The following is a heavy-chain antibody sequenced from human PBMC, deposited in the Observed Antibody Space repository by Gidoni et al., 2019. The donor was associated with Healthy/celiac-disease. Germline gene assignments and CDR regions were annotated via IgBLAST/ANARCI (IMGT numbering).Heavy chain of an antibody. CDR1: GFTFSSYA. D-gene: IGHD4-17*01. CDR2: ISYDGSNK. J-gene: IGHJ6*02. V-gene: IGHV3-30*04. Sequence: QVQLVESGGGVVQPGRSLRLSCAASGFTFSSYAMHWVRQAPGKGLEWVAVISYDGSNKYYADSVKGRFTISRDNSKNTLYLQMNSLRAEDTAVYYCARDHDYGDYWQRPFRGYYYYYGMDAWGQGTTVSVSS. CDR3: ARDHDYGDYWQRPFRGYYYYYGMDA.